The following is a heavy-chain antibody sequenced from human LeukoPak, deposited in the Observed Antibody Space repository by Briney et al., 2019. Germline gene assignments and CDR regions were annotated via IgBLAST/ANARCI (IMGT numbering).Heavy chain of an antibody. CDR2: IYPGDSDT. CDR1: GYSFTTYW. D-gene: IGHD2-15*01. Sequence: GESLKISCKASGYSFTTYWIGWVRQMPGKGLEWMGIIYPGDSDTRYSPSFQGQVTISADKSINTAYVQWSSLEASDTAMYYCARRGYCSGGNCFSHAFDIWGQGTMVTVSS. V-gene: IGHV5-51*01. J-gene: IGHJ3*02. CDR3: ARRGYCSGGNCFSHAFDI.